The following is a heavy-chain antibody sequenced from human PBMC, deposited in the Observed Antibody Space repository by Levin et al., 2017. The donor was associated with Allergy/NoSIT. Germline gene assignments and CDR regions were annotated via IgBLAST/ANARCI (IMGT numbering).Heavy chain of an antibody. CDR1: GFSFSSYA. CDR3: AKWNYDTVTGLRLGRGV. J-gene: IGHJ6*02. CDR2: ISGSGNSA. Sequence: GGSLRLSCAVSGFSFSSYAMNWVRQAPGKGLEWVAIISGSGNSAFYADSVKGRFTISRDNSKNTLFLEMSTLRADDTAVYYCAKWNYDTVTGLRLGRGVWGQGTTVTGSS. V-gene: IGHV3-23*01. D-gene: IGHD3-9*01.